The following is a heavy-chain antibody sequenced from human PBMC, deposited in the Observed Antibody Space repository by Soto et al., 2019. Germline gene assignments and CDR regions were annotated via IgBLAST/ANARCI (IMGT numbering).Heavy chain of an antibody. V-gene: IGHV3-30-3*01. CDR2: ISYDGSNK. D-gene: IGHD3-22*01. J-gene: IGHJ3*02. Sequence: QVQLVESGGGVVQPGRSLRLSCTASGFSFSSYAMHWVRQAPGKGLEWVAVISYDGSNKYYADSVKGRFTISTDNSKNTLYLQMNSLRAEDTAVYYCARGGLYYYDSSDWGALDIRGQGTMVTVSS. CDR3: ARGGLYYYDSSDWGALDI. CDR1: GFSFSSYA.